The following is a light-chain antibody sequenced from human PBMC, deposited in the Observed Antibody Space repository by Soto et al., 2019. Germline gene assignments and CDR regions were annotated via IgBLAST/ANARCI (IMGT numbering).Light chain of an antibody. CDR2: GNT. CDR3: QSYDSSLRAWV. J-gene: IGLJ3*02. V-gene: IGLV1-40*01. CDR1: SSNIGAGYD. Sequence: QSVLPQPPSVSGAPGQRVTISCTGSSSNIGAGYDVHWYHHLPGTAPKLLIYGNTNRPSGISDRFSASKSGSSASLAITGLQAEDEADYYCQSYDSSLRAWVFGGGTKLTVL.